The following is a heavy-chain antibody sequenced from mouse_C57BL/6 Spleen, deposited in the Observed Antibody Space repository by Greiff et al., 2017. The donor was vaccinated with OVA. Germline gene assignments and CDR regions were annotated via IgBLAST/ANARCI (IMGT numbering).Heavy chain of an antibody. J-gene: IGHJ4*01. V-gene: IGHV8-12*01. CDR2: IYWDDDK. CDR1: GFSLSTSGMG. Sequence: ESGPGILQSSQTLSLTCSFSGFSLSTSGMGVSWIRQPSGKGLEWLAHIYWDDDKRYHPSLKSRLTISKDTSSNQVFLKSTSVDTADTATYYGARRDDGSSYGYAMDYWGQGTSVTVSS. D-gene: IGHD1-1*01. CDR3: ARRDDGSSYGYAMDY.